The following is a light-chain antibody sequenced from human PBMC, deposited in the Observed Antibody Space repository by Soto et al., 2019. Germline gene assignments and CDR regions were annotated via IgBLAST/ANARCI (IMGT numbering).Light chain of an antibody. V-gene: IGKV1-5*03. J-gene: IGKJ2*01. CDR3: QQYNSYLPYT. Sequence: DIQMTRSPSTLSASVGDRVTITCRASQSISSWLAWYQQKPGKAPKLLIYKASSLESGVPSRFSGSGSGTEFTLTISSLQPDDFATYYCQQYNSYLPYTFGQGTKVDIK. CDR1: QSISSW. CDR2: KAS.